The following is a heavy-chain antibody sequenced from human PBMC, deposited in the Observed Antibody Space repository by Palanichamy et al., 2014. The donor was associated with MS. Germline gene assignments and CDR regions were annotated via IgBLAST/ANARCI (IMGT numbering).Heavy chain of an antibody. CDR3: ARDSLDSGYDNSHYSYMDV. V-gene: IGHV3-30-3*01. Sequence: VAVISYDGSNKYYADSVKGRVTISRDNSKNTLSLQMNSLRAEDAAVYYCARDSLDSGYDNSHYSYMDVWGKGTTVTVSS. D-gene: IGHD5-12*01. J-gene: IGHJ6*03. CDR2: ISYDGSNK.